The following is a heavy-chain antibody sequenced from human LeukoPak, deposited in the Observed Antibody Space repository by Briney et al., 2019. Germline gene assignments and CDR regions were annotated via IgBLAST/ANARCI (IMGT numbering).Heavy chain of an antibody. CDR3: ARVEDRVVDH. CDR2: ISYDGSNK. Sequence: GGSLRLSCAASGFTSSSYAMHWVRQAPGKGLEWVAVISYDGSNKYYADSVKGRFTISRDNSKNTLYLQMNSLRAEDTAVYYCARVEDRVVDHWGQGTLVTVSS. V-gene: IGHV3-30*04. CDR1: GFTSSSYA. D-gene: IGHD3-22*01. J-gene: IGHJ4*02.